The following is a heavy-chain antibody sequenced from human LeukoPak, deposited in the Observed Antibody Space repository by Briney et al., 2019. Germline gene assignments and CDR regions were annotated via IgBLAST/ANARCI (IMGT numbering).Heavy chain of an antibody. V-gene: IGHV4-61*02. CDR3: ARARRDLWSGYTFDY. D-gene: IGHD3-3*01. Sequence: PSETLSLTCTVSGGSISSGSYYWSWIRQPAGKGLEWIGRIYTSGSTNYNPSLKSRVTISVGTSKNQFSLKPSSVTAADTAVYYCARARRDLWSGYTFDYWGQGTLVTVSS. CDR1: GGSISSGSYY. J-gene: IGHJ4*02. CDR2: IYTSGST.